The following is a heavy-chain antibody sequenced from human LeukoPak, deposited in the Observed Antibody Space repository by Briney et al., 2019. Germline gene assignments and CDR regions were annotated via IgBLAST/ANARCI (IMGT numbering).Heavy chain of an antibody. D-gene: IGHD3-22*01. Sequence: PSQTLSLTCTVSGGSISSGDYYWSWIRQPPGKGLEWIGYIYYSGSTYQNPSLKSRITISVDTSKNQFSLKLSSVPAADTAVYYCARLYYYDSSGPHYYMDVWGKGITVTVSS. V-gene: IGHV4-30-4*08. CDR2: IYYSGST. CDR3: ARLYYYDSSGPHYYMDV. J-gene: IGHJ6*03. CDR1: GGSISSGDYY.